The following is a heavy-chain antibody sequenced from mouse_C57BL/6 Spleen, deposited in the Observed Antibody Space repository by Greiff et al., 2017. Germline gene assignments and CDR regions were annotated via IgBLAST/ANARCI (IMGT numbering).Heavy chain of an antibody. V-gene: IGHV1-81*01. Sequence: VQVVESGAELARPGASVKLSCKASGYTFTSYGISWVKQRTGQGLEWIGEIYPRSGNTYYNEKFKGKATLTADKSSSTAYMELRSLTSEDSAVYFCARWSSCSLMDYWGQGTSVTVSS. CDR1: GYTFTSYG. J-gene: IGHJ4*01. CDR3: ARWSSCSLMDY. CDR2: IYPRSGNT.